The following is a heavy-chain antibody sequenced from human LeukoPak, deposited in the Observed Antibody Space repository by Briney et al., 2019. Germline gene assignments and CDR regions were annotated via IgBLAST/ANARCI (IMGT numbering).Heavy chain of an antibody. CDR3: SKDFVPDSGWDLDY. V-gene: IGHV3-23*05. CDR2: IYNSGSKT. D-gene: IGHD6-19*01. Sequence: GGSLRLSCTASGFSFSTYSMTWVRQGPGKGLEWVSSIYNSGSKTFYADSVKGRFTISRDNSKNTLYFQMNRLTAEDTAIYYCSKDFVPDSGWDLDYWGQGTLVTVSS. J-gene: IGHJ4*02. CDR1: GFSFSTYS.